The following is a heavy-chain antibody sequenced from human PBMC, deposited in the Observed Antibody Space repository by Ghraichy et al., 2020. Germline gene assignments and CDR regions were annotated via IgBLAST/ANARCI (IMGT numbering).Heavy chain of an antibody. V-gene: IGHV6-1*01. J-gene: IGHJ6*02. CDR2: TYFRSKWFH. CDR3: ARDQYTSTWRDYYGMDV. Sequence: SQTFSLTCAISGDSVSSNSAAWNWIRQSPSRGLEWLGRTYFRSKWFHEYAVAVKSRISVDPDTSKNQFSLRLNSVTPEETAVYYCARDQYTSTWRDYYGMDVCGQGTTVTVSS. D-gene: IGHD6-13*01. CDR1: GDSVSSNSAA.